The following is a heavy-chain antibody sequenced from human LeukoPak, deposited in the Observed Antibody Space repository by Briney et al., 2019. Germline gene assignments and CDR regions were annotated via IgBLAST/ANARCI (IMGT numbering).Heavy chain of an antibody. Sequence: SETLSLTCTVSGGSISSYYWSWIRQPPGKGLEWIGYIYYSGSTNYNPSLKSRVTISVDTSKNQFSLKLSSVTAADTAVYYCARLGKYGIYYSDFWGQGTLVTVSS. V-gene: IGHV4-59*08. CDR3: ARLGKYGIYYSDF. CDR1: GGSISSYY. D-gene: IGHD1-14*01. J-gene: IGHJ4*02. CDR2: IYYSGST.